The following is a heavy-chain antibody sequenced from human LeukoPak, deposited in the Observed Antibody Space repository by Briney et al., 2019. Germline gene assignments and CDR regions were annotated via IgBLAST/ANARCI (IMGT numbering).Heavy chain of an antibody. CDR1: GFTFGDYA. D-gene: IGHD4-17*01. Sequence: GGSLRLSCTASGFTFGDYAMSWFRQAPGKGLEWVGFIRSKAYGGTTEYAASVKGRFTISRDDSKSIAYLQMNSLKTEDTAVSYCTRDDYGDYGFTDYWGQGTPVTVSS. CDR3: TRDDYGDYGFTDY. V-gene: IGHV3-49*03. J-gene: IGHJ4*02. CDR2: IRSKAYGGTT.